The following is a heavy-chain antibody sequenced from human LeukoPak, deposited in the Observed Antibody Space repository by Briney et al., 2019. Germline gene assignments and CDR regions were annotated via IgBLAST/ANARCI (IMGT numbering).Heavy chain of an antibody. J-gene: IGHJ6*02. V-gene: IGHV3-9*01. CDR3: ARDSSSLNYGMDV. Sequence: GGSLRLSCAASGFTFDDYAMHWVRHAPGKGLEWVSGISWNSGSIGYADSVKGRFTISRDNAKNSLYLQMNSLRAEDTAVYYCARDSSSLNYGMDVWGQGTTVTVSS. CDR1: GFTFDDYA. D-gene: IGHD6-6*01. CDR2: ISWNSGSI.